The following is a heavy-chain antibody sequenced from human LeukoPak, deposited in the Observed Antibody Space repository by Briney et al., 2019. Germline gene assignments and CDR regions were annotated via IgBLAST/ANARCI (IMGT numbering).Heavy chain of an antibody. CDR3: ARDGGVGAKFDC. V-gene: IGHV3-21*01. J-gene: IGHJ4*02. Sequence: GGSLRLSCAASGFTFSSYSMNWVRQAPGKGLEWASSISSSSSYIYYADSVKGRFTISRDNAKNSLYLQMNSLRAEDTAVYYCARDGGVGAKFDCWGQGTLVTVSS. CDR2: ISSSSSYI. CDR1: GFTFSSYS. D-gene: IGHD1-26*01.